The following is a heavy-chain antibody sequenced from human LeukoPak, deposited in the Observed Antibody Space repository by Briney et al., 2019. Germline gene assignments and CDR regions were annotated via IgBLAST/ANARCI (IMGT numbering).Heavy chain of an antibody. Sequence: GGSLRLSCAASGFTFSSYSMNWVRQAPGKGLEWVSSISSSSSYIYYADSVKGRFTISRDNAKNSLYLQMNSLRAEDTAVYYCASAGDYGDYPDYWGQGTLVTVSS. CDR3: ASAGDYGDYPDY. D-gene: IGHD4-17*01. J-gene: IGHJ4*02. CDR2: ISSSSSYI. CDR1: GFTFSSYS. V-gene: IGHV3-21*01.